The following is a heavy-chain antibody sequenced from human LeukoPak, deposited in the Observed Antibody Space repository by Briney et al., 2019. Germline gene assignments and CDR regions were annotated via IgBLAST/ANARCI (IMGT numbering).Heavy chain of an antibody. D-gene: IGHD3-3*01. J-gene: IGHJ4*02. Sequence: PGGSLRLSCAASGFTFSSYAMSWVRQAPGKGLEWVSAISGSGGSTYYADSVKGRFTVSRYNSKNTLYLQMNSLRAEDTAVYYCAKVRYTIFGVVTNFDYWGQGTLVTVSS. CDR3: AKVRYTIFGVVTNFDY. CDR2: ISGSGGST. V-gene: IGHV3-23*01. CDR1: GFTFSSYA.